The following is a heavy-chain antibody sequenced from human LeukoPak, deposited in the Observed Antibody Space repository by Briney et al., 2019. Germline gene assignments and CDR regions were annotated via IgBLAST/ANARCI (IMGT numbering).Heavy chain of an antibody. V-gene: IGHV1-2*02. D-gene: IGHD3-22*01. CDR3: ARDRYYYDSSGYPGGAWFDP. J-gene: IGHJ5*02. CDR1: GYTFTGYY. Sequence: ASVKVSCKASGYTFTGYYMHWVRQAPGQGLEWMGWINPNSGGTNYAQKFQGRVTMTRDTSISTAYMELRSLRSDDTAVYYCARDRYYYDSSGYPGGAWFDPWGQGTLVTVSS. CDR2: INPNSGGT.